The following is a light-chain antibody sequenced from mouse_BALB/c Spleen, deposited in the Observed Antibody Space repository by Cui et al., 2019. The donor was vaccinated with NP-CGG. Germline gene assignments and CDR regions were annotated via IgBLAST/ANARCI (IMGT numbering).Light chain of an antibody. CDR1: PGAVTTSND. V-gene: IGLV1*01. J-gene: IGLJ1*01. CDR3: ALWYSNHWV. Sequence: QAVVTQESALTTSPGETVTLTCRSSPGAVTTSNDANWVQEKPDHLFTGLIGGTNNRAPGVPARFSGSLIGDKVALTITGAQTEDEAIYFCALWYSNHWVFGGGTKLTVL. CDR2: GTN.